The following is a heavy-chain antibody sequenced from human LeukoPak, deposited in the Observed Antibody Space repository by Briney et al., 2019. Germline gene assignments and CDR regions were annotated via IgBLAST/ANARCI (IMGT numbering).Heavy chain of an antibody. CDR2: IKQDGSEK. CDR3: ARDRGYCSSTSCYVAFDI. J-gene: IGHJ3*02. D-gene: IGHD2-2*01. Sequence: GGSLRLSCAVSGFTFSNYWMHWVRQAPGKGLEWVANIKQDGSEKYYVDSVKGRFTISRDNAKNSLYLQMNSLRAEDTAVYYCARDRGYCSSTSCYVAFDIWGQGTMVTVSS. CDR1: GFTFSNYW. V-gene: IGHV3-7*01.